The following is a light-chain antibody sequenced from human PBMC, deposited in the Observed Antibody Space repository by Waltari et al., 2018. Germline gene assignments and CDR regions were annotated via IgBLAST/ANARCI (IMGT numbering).Light chain of an antibody. V-gene: IGKV2-30*02. CDR2: KIS. Sequence: DVVMTQSPLSLPVTLGQPASISCRSSQSLIHNNGTTYLNWFQQRPGQSPRRLIYKISNQDSGVPDRFSGSGSGTDFTLRISRVEAEDVGVYYCMQGTHPPQTFGGGTKVEIK. CDR1: QSLIHNNGTTY. CDR3: MQGTHPPQT. J-gene: IGKJ4*01.